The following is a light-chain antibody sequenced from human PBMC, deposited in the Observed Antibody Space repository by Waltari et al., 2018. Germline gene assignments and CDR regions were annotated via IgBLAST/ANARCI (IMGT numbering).Light chain of an antibody. V-gene: IGKV3-20*01. Sequence: DIVLTQSPGTLSLSPGERATLSCRASRSVSNNYLAWYQQKSDQPPRLLIYLASTRATGIPDRFSGSGSGTDFTLTISRLEPEDFAVYYCQQYGTSPPGTFGQGTKVEIK. CDR2: LAS. CDR3: QQYGTSPPGT. J-gene: IGKJ1*01. CDR1: RSVSNNY.